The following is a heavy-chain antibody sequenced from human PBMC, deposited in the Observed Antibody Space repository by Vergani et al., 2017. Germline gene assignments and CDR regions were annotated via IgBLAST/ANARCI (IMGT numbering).Heavy chain of an antibody. Sequence: QVHLNEAGPGLVKPSQTLSLTCTVSGASITSGSFYWSWIRQPAGKGLEWIGYIYYSGSTNYNPSLKSRVTISVDTSRNQISLKLTSVTATDTAIYFCARGNPYVDFDIWGQGTMITVSS. CDR1: GASITSGSFY. D-gene: IGHD3-16*01. V-gene: IGHV4-61*02. CDR3: ARGNPYVDFDI. CDR2: IYYSGST. J-gene: IGHJ3*02.